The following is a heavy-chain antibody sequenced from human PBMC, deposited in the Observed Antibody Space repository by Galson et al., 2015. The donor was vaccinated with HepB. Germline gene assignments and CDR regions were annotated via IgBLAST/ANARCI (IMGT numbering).Heavy chain of an antibody. V-gene: IGHV5-51*01. CDR3: ARHLVQRGYTYLIDY. CDR2: IYPGDSNT. CDR1: GYSFTSYW. D-gene: IGHD5-18*01. Sequence: QSGAEVKKPGESLKISCEGSGYSFTSYWIGWVRQMPGKGLKWMGIIYPGDSNTRYSPSFQGQVTISADKSINTAYLQWSSLKASDTAMYYCARHLVQRGYTYLIDYWGQGTLATVSS. J-gene: IGHJ4*02.